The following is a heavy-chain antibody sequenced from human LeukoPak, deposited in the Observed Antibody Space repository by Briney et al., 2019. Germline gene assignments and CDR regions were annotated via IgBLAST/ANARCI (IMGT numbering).Heavy chain of an antibody. CDR2: IYHSGST. Sequence: SETLSLTCAVSGGSISSSNWWSWVRQPPGKGLEWIGEIYHSGSTNYNPSLKSRVTISVDKSKNQFSLKLSSVTAADTAVYYRARNGVAAAVEWFDPWGQGTLVTVSS. J-gene: IGHJ5*02. CDR1: GGSISSSNW. CDR3: ARNGVAAAVEWFDP. V-gene: IGHV4-4*02. D-gene: IGHD6-13*01.